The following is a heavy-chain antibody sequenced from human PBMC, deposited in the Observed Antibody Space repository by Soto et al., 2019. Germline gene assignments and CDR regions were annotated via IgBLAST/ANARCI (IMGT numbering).Heavy chain of an antibody. CDR1: GYTFSIYF. V-gene: IGHV1-18*01. CDR2: ISAYNGNT. J-gene: IGHJ4*02. Sequence: QLQLVQSGAEVKKPWASVKVSCKASGYTFSIYFISWVRQAPGQGLEWMGWISAYNGNTNYAQNLKGGVTMTAATSTSSAYMELRSLSSDDTAVYYCARDLAPVDYWGQGTLFTVSS. CDR3: ARDLAPVDY.